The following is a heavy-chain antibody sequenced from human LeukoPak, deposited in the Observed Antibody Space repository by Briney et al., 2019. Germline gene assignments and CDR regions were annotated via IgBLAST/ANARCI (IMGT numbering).Heavy chain of an antibody. Sequence: SETLSLTCAVYGGSISSSSYYWGWLRQPPGKGLEWIGSIYYSGSTYYNPSLKTRVTISLDTSKNQFSLKLSSVTAADTAVYYCARDGNAFDIWGQGTMVTVSS. J-gene: IGHJ3*02. CDR2: IYYSGST. D-gene: IGHD2-15*01. V-gene: IGHV4-39*07. CDR3: ARDGNAFDI. CDR1: GGSISSSSYY.